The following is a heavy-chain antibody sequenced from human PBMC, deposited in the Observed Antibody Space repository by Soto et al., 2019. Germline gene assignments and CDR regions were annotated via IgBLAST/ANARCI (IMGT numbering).Heavy chain of an antibody. CDR3: AKGYFGFYY. Sequence: GSLRLSCAASGVTFTSYAMTWVRPVPGEGLQWVSSISKSGDSRYYADSVKGRISTSRDKSKNTLYLQMYSLRDEDTALYYCAKGYFGFYYWRKGTLVTVSS. J-gene: IGHJ4*02. V-gene: IGHV3-23*01. D-gene: IGHD3-9*01. CDR2: ISKSGDSR. CDR1: GVTFTSYA.